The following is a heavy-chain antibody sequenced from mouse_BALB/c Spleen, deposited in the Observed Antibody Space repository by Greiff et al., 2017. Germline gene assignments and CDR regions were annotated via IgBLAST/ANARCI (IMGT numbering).Heavy chain of an antibody. J-gene: IGHJ3*01. CDR2: ISSGGST. V-gene: IGHV5-6-5*01. D-gene: IGHD1-2*01. CDR3: ARGTTATWFAY. Sequence: EVMLVESGGGLVKPGGSLKLSCAASGFTFSSYAMSWVRQTPEKRLEWVASISSGGSTYYSDSVKGRFTISRDNARNILYLQMSSLRSEDTAMYYCARGTTATWFAYWGQGTLVTVSA. CDR1: GFTFSSYA.